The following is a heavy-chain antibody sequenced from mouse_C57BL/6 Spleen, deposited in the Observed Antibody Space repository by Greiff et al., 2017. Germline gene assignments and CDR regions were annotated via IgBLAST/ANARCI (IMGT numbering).Heavy chain of an antibody. Sequence: DVKLQESGPGLVKPSQSLSLTCSVTGYSITSGYYWNWIRQFPGNKLEWMGYISYDGSNNYNPSLKNRISITRDTSKNQFFLKLNSVTTEDTATYYCARDQGLYFDYWGQGTTLTVSS. CDR2: ISYDGSN. V-gene: IGHV3-6*01. CDR3: ARDQGLYFDY. CDR1: GYSITSGYY. J-gene: IGHJ2*01.